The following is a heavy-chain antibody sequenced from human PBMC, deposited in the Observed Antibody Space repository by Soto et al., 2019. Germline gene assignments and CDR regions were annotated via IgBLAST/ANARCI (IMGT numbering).Heavy chain of an antibody. CDR3: ARGRLRVYQKNWFDP. D-gene: IGHD6-13*01. CDR2: INPSGGST. J-gene: IGHJ5*02. V-gene: IGHV1-46*01. CDR1: GYTFTSYY. Sequence: GASVKVSCKASGYTFTSYYMHWVRQAPGQGLEWMGIINPSGGSTSYAQKFQGRVTMTRDTSTSTVYMELSSLRSEDMAVYYCARGRLRVYQKNWFDPWGQGTLVTVSS.